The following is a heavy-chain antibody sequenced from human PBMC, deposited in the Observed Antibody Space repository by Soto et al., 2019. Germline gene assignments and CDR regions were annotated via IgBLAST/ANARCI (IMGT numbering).Heavy chain of an antibody. Sequence: EVQLVESGGGLVQPGGSLRLSGEGSGLTLSGPTMDWVPQAPGKGLEWLGRIRNKPNGHTTAYAASVKGRFTISRDDSKNLVYLQMNSLKSEDTALYYCSTTVITAPLFEYWGQGTLVAVSS. D-gene: IGHD2-21*02. CDR3: STTVITAPLFEY. CDR2: IRNKPNGHTT. CDR1: GLTLSGPT. V-gene: IGHV3-72*01. J-gene: IGHJ4*02.